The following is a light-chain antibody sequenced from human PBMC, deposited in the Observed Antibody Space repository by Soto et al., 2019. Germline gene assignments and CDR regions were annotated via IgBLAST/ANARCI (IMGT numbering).Light chain of an antibody. J-gene: IGLJ3*02. Sequence: QSALTQPASVSGSPGQPITISCTGTSSDIGGHNYVSWYQHFPGTAPKLILYEVTQRPSGVSPRFSGSKSGNTASLTISGLQSEDEADYYCSSYTTTATLMFGGGTKVTVL. V-gene: IGLV2-14*01. CDR2: EVT. CDR3: SSYTTTATLM. CDR1: SSDIGGHNY.